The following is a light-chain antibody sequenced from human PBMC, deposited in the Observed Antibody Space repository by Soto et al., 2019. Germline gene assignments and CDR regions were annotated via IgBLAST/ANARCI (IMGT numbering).Light chain of an antibody. CDR3: VHGTRWHVT. V-gene: IGKV2-30*01. Sequence: DVVMTQSPLSLPVTLGQPASISCRSSQSLVYSDGNTYLNWFQQRPGQSPRRLIYKGSKRDSGVPDRFSGRGSGTDVKLKISRVEAEDVGIYSCVHGTRWHVTFGQGNKVEIK. CDR2: KGS. CDR1: QSLVYSDGNTY. J-gene: IGKJ1*01.